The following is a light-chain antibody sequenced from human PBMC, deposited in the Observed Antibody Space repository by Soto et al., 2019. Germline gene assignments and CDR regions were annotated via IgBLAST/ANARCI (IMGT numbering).Light chain of an antibody. V-gene: IGKV3-15*01. Sequence: ELVMTQSPATLSVSPGDKVSLSCRANQTISNTLAWYQQKPGQAPRLLIYAASTRATAVPARFTASGSGTEFTLTISSLQSEDFAVYYCQQYNNWPRTFGQGTKVDIK. CDR1: QTISNT. CDR2: AAS. CDR3: QQYNNWPRT. J-gene: IGKJ1*01.